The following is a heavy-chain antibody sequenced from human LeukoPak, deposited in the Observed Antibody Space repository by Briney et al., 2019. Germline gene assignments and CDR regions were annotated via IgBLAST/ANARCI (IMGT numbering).Heavy chain of an antibody. CDR3: ATMKIGAAQGSGWYYDY. J-gene: IGHJ4*02. D-gene: IGHD3-10*01. V-gene: IGHV1-69*05. CDR2: IIPIFGTP. Sequence: GASVKVSCKASGGTLSSYAITWVRQAPGQGLEWMGGIIPIFGTPNYAHKFQGRGTITTAESTTTVYMELSSLRSEDTAVYYCATMKIGAAQGSGWYYDYWGQRTLVTVSS. CDR1: GGTLSSYA.